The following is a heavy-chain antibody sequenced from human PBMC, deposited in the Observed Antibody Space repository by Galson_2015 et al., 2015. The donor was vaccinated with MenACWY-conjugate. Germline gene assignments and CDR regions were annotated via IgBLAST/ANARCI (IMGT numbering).Heavy chain of an antibody. V-gene: IGHV3-21*06. CDR3: EASGWSILAGRPSFLDV. D-gene: IGHD6-19*01. J-gene: IGHJ6*04. CDR1: GFSFRNYG. Sequence: SLRLSCAGSGFSFRNYGIKWNRQAPGKGLEWVSTISRGRGHTYYRVSVEGRFHLSRDHAQNLIFFEMSNLRVEDTAVYYCEASGWSILAGRPSFLDVWGKGTTVIVSS. CDR2: ISRGRGHT.